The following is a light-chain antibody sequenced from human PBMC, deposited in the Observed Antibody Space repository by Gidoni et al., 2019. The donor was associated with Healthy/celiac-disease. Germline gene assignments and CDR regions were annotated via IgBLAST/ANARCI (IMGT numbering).Light chain of an antibody. Sequence: EIVWTQSPATLSLSPGERATLSCRASQSVSSYLAWYQQKPGQAPRLLIYDASNRATGIPARFSGSGSGTDFTLTISSLEPADFAVYYCQPRSNWLLTFXGXTKVEIK. CDR3: QPRSNWLLT. J-gene: IGKJ4*01. V-gene: IGKV3-11*01. CDR1: QSVSSY. CDR2: DAS.